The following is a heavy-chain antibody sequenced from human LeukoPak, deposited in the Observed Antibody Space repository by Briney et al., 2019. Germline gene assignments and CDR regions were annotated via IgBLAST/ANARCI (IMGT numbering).Heavy chain of an antibody. CDR2: IYSGGST. CDR3: AKAVDYYASGNIDY. V-gene: IGHV3-53*01. Sequence: GGSLRLSCAASGFTVSSNLMSWVRQAPGKGLEWVSVIYSGGSTYYADSVKGRFSISRDSPKNALYLQMNSLRAEDTAVYYCAKAVDYYASGNIDYWGQGTLVTVSS. D-gene: IGHD3-10*01. CDR1: GFTVSSNL. J-gene: IGHJ4*02.